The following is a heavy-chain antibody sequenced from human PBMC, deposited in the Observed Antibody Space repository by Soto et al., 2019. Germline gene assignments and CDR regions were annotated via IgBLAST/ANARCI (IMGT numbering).Heavy chain of an antibody. Sequence: QVQLVESGGGVVQPGRSLRLSCAASGFTFSSYGMHWVRQAPGKGLEWVAVIWYDGSNKYYADSVKGRFTISRDNSKNPLYLQMNSLRAEDTAVYYCARDEGRGYSYGYAYYYYGMDVWGQGPMVTVSS. CDR3: ARDEGRGYSYGYAYYYYGMDV. CDR2: IWYDGSNK. J-gene: IGHJ6*02. V-gene: IGHV3-33*01. D-gene: IGHD5-18*01. CDR1: GFTFSSYG.